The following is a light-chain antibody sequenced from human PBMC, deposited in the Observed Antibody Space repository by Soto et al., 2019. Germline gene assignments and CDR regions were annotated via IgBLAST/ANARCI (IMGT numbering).Light chain of an antibody. Sequence: EIVMTQSPATLSVSPGERATLSCRASQSVSSNLAWYQQKPGQAPRLLIYGASTRATGIPARFSGSGSGTEFTLTISSLQFEDCAVYYCQQYNNWPRTFGQGTKVDIK. CDR1: QSVSSN. V-gene: IGKV3-15*01. CDR2: GAS. J-gene: IGKJ1*01. CDR3: QQYNNWPRT.